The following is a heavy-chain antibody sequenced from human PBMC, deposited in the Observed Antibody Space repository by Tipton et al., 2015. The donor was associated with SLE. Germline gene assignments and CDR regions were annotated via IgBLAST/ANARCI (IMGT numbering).Heavy chain of an antibody. V-gene: IGHV4-38-2*01. D-gene: IGHD2-2*01. CDR1: GYSISSGYY. J-gene: IGHJ6*03. Sequence: TLSLTCDVSGYSISSGYYWGWIRQPPGKGLEWIGSIYHGGNTYFNPSLKSRVTMSVDTSKNQFSLKLSSVTAADTAVYYCARGYQLPLGPYYYYYMDVWGKGTTVTVSS. CDR3: ARGYQLPLGPYYYYYMDV. CDR2: IYHGGNT.